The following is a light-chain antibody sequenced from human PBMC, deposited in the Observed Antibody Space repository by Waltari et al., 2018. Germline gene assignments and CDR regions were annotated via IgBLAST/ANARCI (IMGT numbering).Light chain of an antibody. J-gene: IGLJ3*02. CDR2: VNSDGSH. CDR3: ETGGHGTWV. CDR1: SGHSSNI. V-gene: IGLV4-69*01. Sequence: QLVLTQSPSASASLGASVKLTCTLSSGHSSNIIAWLQQRPERGPRYLMKVNSDGSHSKGDDIPDRFSGSSSGAECYLIISSLQSEDEADYYCETGGHGTWVFGGGTKLTVL.